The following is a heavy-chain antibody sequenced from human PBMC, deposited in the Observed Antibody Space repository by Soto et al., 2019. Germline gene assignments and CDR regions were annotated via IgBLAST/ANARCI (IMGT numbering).Heavy chain of an antibody. Sequence: QVQLVQSGAEVKKPGASVKVSCKASGYTFTSYGISLVRQAPGQGLEWMGWISAYNGNTNYAQKLQGRVTMTTDTSTSTAYMELRSLISDDPAVYYCARGELLWFGDPQGADYWGQGTLVTVSS. D-gene: IGHD3-10*01. CDR3: ARGELLWFGDPQGADY. V-gene: IGHV1-18*01. J-gene: IGHJ4*02. CDR2: ISAYNGNT. CDR1: GYTFTSYG.